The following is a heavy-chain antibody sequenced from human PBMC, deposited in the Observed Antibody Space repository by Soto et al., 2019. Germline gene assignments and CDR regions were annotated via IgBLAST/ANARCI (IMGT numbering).Heavy chain of an antibody. CDR1: GYTLTELS. CDR3: ATDPLGYGSGIDYYGMDV. V-gene: IGHV1-24*01. D-gene: IGHD3-10*01. Sequence: GASVKVSCKVSGYTLTELSMHWVRQAPGKGLEWMGGFDPEDGETIYAQKFQGRVTMTEDTSTDTAYMELSSLGSEDTAVYYCATDPLGYGSGIDYYGMDVWGQGTTVTVSS. J-gene: IGHJ6*02. CDR2: FDPEDGET.